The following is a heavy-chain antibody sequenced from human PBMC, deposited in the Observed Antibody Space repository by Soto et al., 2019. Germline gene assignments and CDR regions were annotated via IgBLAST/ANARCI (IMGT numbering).Heavy chain of an antibody. CDR1: GFAFSSYG. CDR2: IWYDGSNK. CDR3: ARSPPGVAGRSYFDF. D-gene: IGHD6-6*01. Sequence: QVQLVESGGGVVQPGRSLRLSCAASGFAFSSYGMHWVRQTPGKGLEWVAVIWYDGSNKYYADSVKGRFTISRDNSKNTLYLQMHSRRAEDTAVYFCARSPPGVAGRSYFDFWGQGTLVTVSS. J-gene: IGHJ4*02. V-gene: IGHV3-33*01.